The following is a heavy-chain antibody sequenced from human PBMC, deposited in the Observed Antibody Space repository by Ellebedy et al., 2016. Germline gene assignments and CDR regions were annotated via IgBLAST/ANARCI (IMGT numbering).Heavy chain of an antibody. CDR1: GFTFSSYA. CDR3: ARTGYGDPTDY. Sequence: GGSLRLSXAASGFTFSSYAMHWVRQAPGKGLEWVAVISYDGSNKYYADSVKGRFTISRDNSKNTLYVQMNSLRAEDTAVYYCARTGYGDPTDYWGQGTLVTVSS. D-gene: IGHD4-17*01. V-gene: IGHV3-30-3*01. J-gene: IGHJ4*02. CDR2: ISYDGSNK.